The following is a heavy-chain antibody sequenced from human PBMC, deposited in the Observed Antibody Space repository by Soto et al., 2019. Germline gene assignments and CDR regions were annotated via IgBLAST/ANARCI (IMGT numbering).Heavy chain of an antibody. Sequence: ASVKVSCKVSGYTLTELSMHWVRQAPGKGLEWMGGFDPEDGETIYAQKFQGRVTMTEDTSTDTAYMELSSLRSEDTAVYYCASGMTQTYYYYMDVWGKGTTVTVSS. CDR1: GYTLTELS. CDR2: FDPEDGET. J-gene: IGHJ6*03. D-gene: IGHD1-1*01. V-gene: IGHV1-24*01. CDR3: ASGMTQTYYYYMDV.